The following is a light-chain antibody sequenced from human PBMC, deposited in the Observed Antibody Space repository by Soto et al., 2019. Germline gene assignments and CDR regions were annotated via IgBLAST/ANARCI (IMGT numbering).Light chain of an antibody. J-gene: IGKJ1*01. CDR2: AAS. V-gene: IGKV1-27*01. Sequence: DIQMTQARSSLSASVGDRVTITCRAGQGISDYSAWYQQKPGKVPKLLIYAASSLQSGVPSRFSGSGSGTDFTLTISSLQPEDVATYYCQKYDSARWTFGQGTKVDI. CDR3: QKYDSARWT. CDR1: QGISDY.